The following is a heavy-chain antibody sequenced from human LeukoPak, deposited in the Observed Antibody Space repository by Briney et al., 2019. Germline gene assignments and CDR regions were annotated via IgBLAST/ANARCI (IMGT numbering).Heavy chain of an antibody. V-gene: IGHV3-30*18. CDR3: AKEDYGDFPLFYYYYGMDV. J-gene: IGHJ6*02. D-gene: IGHD4-17*01. CDR1: GFTFSSYG. Sequence: GGSLRLSCAASGFTFSSYGMHWVRQAPGKGLEWVAVISYDGSNKYYADSVKGRFTISRDNSKNTLYLQMNSLRAEGTAVYYCAKEDYGDFPLFYYYYGMDVWGQGTTVTVSS. CDR2: ISYDGSNK.